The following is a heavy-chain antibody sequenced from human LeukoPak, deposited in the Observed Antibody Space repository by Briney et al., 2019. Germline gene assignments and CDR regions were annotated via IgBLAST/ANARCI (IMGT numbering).Heavy chain of an antibody. CDR3: AREKFDS. V-gene: IGHV3-30*14. J-gene: IGHJ5*01. CDR2: ISYDGSNK. CDR1: GFTFSSYA. Sequence: GGSLRLSCAASGFTFSSYAMHWVRQAPGKGLEWVAVISYDGSNKYYAESAKGRFTISRDNSNSLISLQMNNLTTEDTAVYYCAREKFDSWGQGTLVIVSP.